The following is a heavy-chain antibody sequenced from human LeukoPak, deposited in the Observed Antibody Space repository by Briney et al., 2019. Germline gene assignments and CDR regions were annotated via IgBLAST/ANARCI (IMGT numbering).Heavy chain of an antibody. Sequence: ASLKVSSTPSGYTFTSYYMHWVRQAPGQGLEWMGIINPSGGSTSYAQKFQGRVTMTRDTSTSTVYMELSSLRSEDTAVYYCAVDVDTAMVTPALDYWGQGTLVTVSS. CDR3: AVDVDTAMVTPALDY. D-gene: IGHD5-18*01. CDR2: INPSGGST. CDR1: GYTFTSYY. V-gene: IGHV1-46*01. J-gene: IGHJ4*02.